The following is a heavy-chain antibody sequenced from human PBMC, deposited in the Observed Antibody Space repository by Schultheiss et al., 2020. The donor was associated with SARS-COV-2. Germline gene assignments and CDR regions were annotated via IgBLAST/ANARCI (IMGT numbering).Heavy chain of an antibody. CDR2: IIPILGIA. CDR1: GYTFTSYG. CDR3: ATVVAAAASNWFDP. Sequence: SVKVSCKASGYTFTSYGISWVRQAPGQGLEWMGRIIPILGIANYAQKFQGRVTMTEDTSTDTAYMELSSLRSEDTAVYYCATVVAAAASNWFDPWGQGTLVTVSS. D-gene: IGHD6-13*01. V-gene: IGHV1-69*04. J-gene: IGHJ5*02.